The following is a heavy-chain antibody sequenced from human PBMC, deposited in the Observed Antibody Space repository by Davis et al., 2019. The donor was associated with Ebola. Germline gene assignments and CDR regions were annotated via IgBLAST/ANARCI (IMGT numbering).Heavy chain of an antibody. CDR1: GFTVSSNY. CDR3: VKDQPHPFIAAAGPYFDY. Sequence: GGSLRLSCAASGFTVSSNYMSWVRQAPGKGLEWVSVIYSGGSTYYADSVKGRFTISRDNSKNTLYLQMNSLRAEDTAVYYCVKDQPHPFIAAAGPYFDYWGQGTLVTVSS. V-gene: IGHV3-66*01. D-gene: IGHD6-13*01. J-gene: IGHJ4*02. CDR2: IYSGGST.